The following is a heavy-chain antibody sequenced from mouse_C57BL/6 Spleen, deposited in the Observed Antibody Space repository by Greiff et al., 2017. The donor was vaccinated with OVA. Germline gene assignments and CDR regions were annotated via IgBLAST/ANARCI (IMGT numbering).Heavy chain of an antibody. CDR3: ARHYSNYGYFDV. J-gene: IGHJ1*03. Sequence: QVQLQQPGAELVMPGASVKLSCKASGYTFTSYWMHWVKQRPGQGLEWIGEIDPADSYTNYKQKFKGKSTLTVDKSSSTAYMQLSSLTSEDSAVYYCARHYSNYGYFDVWGTGTTVTVSS. CDR2: IDPADSYT. CDR1: GYTFTSYW. D-gene: IGHD2-5*01. V-gene: IGHV1-69*01.